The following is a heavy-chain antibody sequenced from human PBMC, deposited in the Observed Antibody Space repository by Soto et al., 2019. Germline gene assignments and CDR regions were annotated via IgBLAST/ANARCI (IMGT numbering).Heavy chain of an antibody. CDR1: GGPISSGGYY. CDR2: IYYSGST. J-gene: IGHJ6*02. D-gene: IGHD2-21*01. V-gene: IGHV4-31*03. CDR3: AASCVGCGGFNYYGMDV. Sequence: QVQLQESGPGLVKPSQTLSLTCPVPGGPISSGGYYWTWIRQHPGKGLEWIGYIYYSGSTYYNPSLKSRVTISVDTSKNQFSLKLSSVTAADTAVYYCAASCVGCGGFNYYGMDVWGQGTTVTVSS.